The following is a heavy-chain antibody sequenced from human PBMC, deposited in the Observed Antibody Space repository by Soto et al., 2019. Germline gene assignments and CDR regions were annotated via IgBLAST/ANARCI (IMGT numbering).Heavy chain of an antibody. V-gene: IGHV2-5*02. J-gene: IGHJ4*02. D-gene: IGHD1-1*01. CDR3: AHGDSTGITTYFGS. CDR1: GFSFTTTRMG. CDR2: IYWDGAS. Sequence: QITLKEAGPTLLKPTETLTLTCTFSGFSFTTTRMGVGWTRQPTGKALEWLAIIYWDGASRYNPLRRRRLTLTEDTSKNQVVLTMTNMDPKDTATYYCAHGDSTGITTYFGSWGQGIPVTVAS.